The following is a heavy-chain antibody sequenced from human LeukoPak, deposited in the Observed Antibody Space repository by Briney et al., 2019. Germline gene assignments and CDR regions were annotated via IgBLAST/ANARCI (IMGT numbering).Heavy chain of an antibody. J-gene: IGHJ5*02. CDR2: INHSGST. CDR3: ARGLRILAVAARGNWFDP. V-gene: IGHV4-34*01. D-gene: IGHD6-19*01. CDR1: GGSFSGYY. Sequence: SETLSLTCAVYGGSFSGYYWSWIRQPPGKGLEWIGEINHSGSTNYNPSLKSRVTISVDTSKNQFSLKLSSVTAADTAVYYCARGLRILAVAARGNWFDPWGQGTLVTVSS.